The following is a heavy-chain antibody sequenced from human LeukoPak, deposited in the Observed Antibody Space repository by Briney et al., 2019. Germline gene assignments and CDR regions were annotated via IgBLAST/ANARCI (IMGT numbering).Heavy chain of an antibody. D-gene: IGHD5-18*01. CDR3: ARVRGYSYGDLFVEDAFDI. V-gene: IGHV4-59*01. CDR2: IYYSVST. J-gene: IGHJ3*02. CDR1: GGSISIYY. Sequence: SETLSLTCTVSGGSISIYYWSWIRQPPGKGLEWIGYIYYSVSTNYNPSLKSRVTISLNTSKNQFSLKLSSVTAADTAVYYCARVRGYSYGDLFVEDAFDIWGQGTMVTVSS.